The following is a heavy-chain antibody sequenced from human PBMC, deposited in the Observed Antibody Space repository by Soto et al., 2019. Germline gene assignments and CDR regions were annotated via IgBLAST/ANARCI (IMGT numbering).Heavy chain of an antibody. Sequence: QITLKESGPTLVNPTQTLTLTCIFSGFSLSTSEVSVAWIRQSPGKALEWLALMYWDGDKRYSPFLKSRLTITKDTSKSQVVLTMTNMDPVDTGTYYCAHKGGRGAGMDVWGQGTTVTVSS. V-gene: IGHV2-5*02. CDR3: AHKGGRGAGMDV. CDR2: MYWDGDK. D-gene: IGHD2-15*01. J-gene: IGHJ6*02. CDR1: GFSLSTSEVS.